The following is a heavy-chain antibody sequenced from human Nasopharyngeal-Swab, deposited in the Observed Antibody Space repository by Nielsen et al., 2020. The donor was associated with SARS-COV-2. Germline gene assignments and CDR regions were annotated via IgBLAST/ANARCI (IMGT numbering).Heavy chain of an antibody. D-gene: IGHD3-22*01. V-gene: IGHV1-69*13. CDR2: IIPVFGTA. CDR3: ARDHLTDYDSSGYLAVFDY. CDR1: GGTFSSYA. Sequence: SVKVSCKASGGTFSSYAISWVRQAPGQGLEWMGGIIPVFGTANYAQKFQGRVTITADESTSTAYMELSSLRSEDTAVYYCARDHLTDYDSSGYLAVFDYWGQGTLVTVSS. J-gene: IGHJ4*02.